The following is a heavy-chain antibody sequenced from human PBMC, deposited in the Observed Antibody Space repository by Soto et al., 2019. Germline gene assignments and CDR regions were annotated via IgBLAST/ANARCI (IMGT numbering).Heavy chain of an antibody. J-gene: IGHJ3*02. Sequence: ASVKVSCKASGYTFTSYGISRVRQAPGQGLEWMGWISAYNGNTNYAQKLQGRVTMTTDTSTSTAYMELRSLRSDDTAVYYCARDSGVVVVAAPPHSFDIWCQGTMVTVSS. D-gene: IGHD2-15*01. CDR3: ARDSGVVVVAAPPHSFDI. V-gene: IGHV1-18*01. CDR1: GYTFTSYG. CDR2: ISAYNGNT.